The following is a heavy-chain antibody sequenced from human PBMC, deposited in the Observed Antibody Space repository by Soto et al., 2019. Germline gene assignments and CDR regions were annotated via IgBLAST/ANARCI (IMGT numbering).Heavy chain of an antibody. D-gene: IGHD5-18*01. Sequence: GGSLRLSCTASGFTFGDYAMTWVRQAPGKGLEWVGFIRSKAYGGTTEYAASVKGRFTISRDDSKSIAYLQMNSLKAEDTAVYYCTRAISSYGNLWDYWGQGTLVTVYS. CDR3: TRAISSYGNLWDY. CDR1: GFTFGDYA. V-gene: IGHV3-49*04. CDR2: IRSKAYGGTT. J-gene: IGHJ4*02.